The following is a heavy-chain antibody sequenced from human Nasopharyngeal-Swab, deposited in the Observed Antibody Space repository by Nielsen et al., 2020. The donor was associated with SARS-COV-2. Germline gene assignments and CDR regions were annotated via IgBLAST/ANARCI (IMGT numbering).Heavy chain of an antibody. CDR1: GYSFTTYG. Sequence: ASVKVSCKASGYSFTTYGIRWVRHAPGQGLEWMGWVSANSGNTYYAQKFQGRVTMTRDTSMSTAHMDLRSLGSDDTAVYYCARDVSYKFDTWGQGTLVTVSS. CDR3: ARDVSYKFDT. V-gene: IGHV1-18*01. J-gene: IGHJ5*02. CDR2: VSANSGNT. D-gene: IGHD1-14*01.